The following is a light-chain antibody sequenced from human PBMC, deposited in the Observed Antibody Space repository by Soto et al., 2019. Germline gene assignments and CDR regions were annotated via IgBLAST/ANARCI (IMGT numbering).Light chain of an antibody. Sequence: EIVLTQSQATLSLSPGERATLSCRASQSVSGKLAWYQQKPGQAPRLLIYDASTRATGIPARFSGSGSGTEFTLTISSLQSEDVAVYDCQQYNNWPWTFGQGTKVDIK. CDR2: DAS. V-gene: IGKV3-15*01. J-gene: IGKJ1*01. CDR3: QQYNNWPWT. CDR1: QSVSGK.